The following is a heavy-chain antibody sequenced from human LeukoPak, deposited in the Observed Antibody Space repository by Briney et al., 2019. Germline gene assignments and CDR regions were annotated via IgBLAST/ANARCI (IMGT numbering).Heavy chain of an antibody. J-gene: IGHJ3*02. Sequence: GGSLRLSCAASGFTFTSYAMNWVRQAPGKGLEWVSVIYSGGSTYYADSVKGRFTISRDNSKNTLYLQMNSLRAEDTAVYYCARAYLVRGVLDAFDIWGQGTMVTVSS. CDR2: IYSGGST. V-gene: IGHV3-66*01. CDR1: GFTFTSYA. D-gene: IGHD3-10*01. CDR3: ARAYLVRGVLDAFDI.